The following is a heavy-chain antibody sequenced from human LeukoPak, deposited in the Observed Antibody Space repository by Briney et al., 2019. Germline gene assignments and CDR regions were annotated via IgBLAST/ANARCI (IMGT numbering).Heavy chain of an antibody. CDR1: GFTISTYS. D-gene: IGHD3-16*01. V-gene: IGHV3-48*01. J-gene: IGHJ4*02. CDR2: ISSSSSAI. CDR3: ARRLAALGAHHPGGWGWGIDS. Sequence: GGSLRLSCAASGFTISTYSMNWVRQAPGKGLEWVSYISSSSSAIYYADSVKGRFTISRDSAKNSLYLQMSSPRAEDTAVYYCARRLAALGAHHPGGWGWGIDSWGQGTLVTVSS.